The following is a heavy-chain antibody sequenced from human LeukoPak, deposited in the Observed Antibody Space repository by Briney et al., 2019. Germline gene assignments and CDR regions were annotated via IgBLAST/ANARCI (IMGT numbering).Heavy chain of an antibody. D-gene: IGHD2-2*01. Sequence: PGGSLRLSFAASGFTVSSHYMRWVRQAPGKGLEWVSAIYKDGSTYYEEFVKGRFTISRDTSKNPLSPQMSSLRAEDTAVYYCARGGVRDCSSTSCYHDWGQGTLVTVSS. J-gene: IGHJ4*02. CDR2: IYKDGST. CDR1: GFTVSSHY. CDR3: ARGGVRDCSSTSCYHD. V-gene: IGHV3-66*01.